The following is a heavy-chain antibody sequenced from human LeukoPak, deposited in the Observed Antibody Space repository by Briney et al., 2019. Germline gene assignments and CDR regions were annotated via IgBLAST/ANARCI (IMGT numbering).Heavy chain of an antibody. CDR3: ARAILWFGESPELNYYYYYYMDV. CDR2: IYYSGST. Sequence: PSETLSLTCTVSGGSIGSSSYYWGWIRQPPGKGLEWIGSIYYSGSTYYNPSLKSRVTISVDTSKNQFSLKLSSVTAADTAVYYCARAILWFGESPELNYYYYYYMDVWGKGTTVTISS. CDR1: GGSIGSSSYY. V-gene: IGHV4-39*07. D-gene: IGHD3-10*01. J-gene: IGHJ6*03.